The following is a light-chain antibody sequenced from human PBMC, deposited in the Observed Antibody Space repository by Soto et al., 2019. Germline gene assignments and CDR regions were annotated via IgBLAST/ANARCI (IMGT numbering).Light chain of an antibody. CDR1: QNIINY. Sequence: DIQMTQSPSSLSASVGDRVTITCRASQNIINYLNWYQQKPGKAPKLLIHAASSLQSGVPPRFSGTGSGTDFTHTISSLQPEDFATYYCQQSYSIPWTFGQGTNVEIK. CDR3: QQSYSIPWT. CDR2: AAS. J-gene: IGKJ1*01. V-gene: IGKV1-39*01.